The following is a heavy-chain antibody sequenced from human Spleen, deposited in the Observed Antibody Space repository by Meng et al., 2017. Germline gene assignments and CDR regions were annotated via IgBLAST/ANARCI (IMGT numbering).Heavy chain of an antibody. J-gene: IGHJ4*02. CDR2: ISGSGGST. CDR3: SGHIDY. V-gene: IGHV3-23*01. Sequence: GESLKISCAASGFTFSSYAMSWVRQAPGKGLEWVSGISGSGGSTYYADSVKGRFTISRDNSKNTLYLQMNSLRAEDTVVYYCSGHIDYWGQGTLVTVSS. D-gene: IGHD2-15*01. CDR1: GFTFSSYA.